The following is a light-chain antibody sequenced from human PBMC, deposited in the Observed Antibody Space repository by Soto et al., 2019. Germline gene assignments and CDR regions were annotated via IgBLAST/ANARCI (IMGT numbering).Light chain of an antibody. Sequence: DIQMTQSPSTLSASVGDRVTITCRASQGISSWLAWYQQKPGKAPKILIYDVSSLESGVQSRFSGSGSGTEFTLTIRSLQPDDFATYYCQQYNTFWTCGQGTKVDI. CDR3: QQYNTFWT. J-gene: IGKJ1*01. CDR1: QGISSW. CDR2: DVS. V-gene: IGKV1-5*01.